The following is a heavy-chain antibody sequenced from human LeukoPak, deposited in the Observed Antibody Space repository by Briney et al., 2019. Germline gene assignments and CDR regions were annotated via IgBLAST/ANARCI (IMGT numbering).Heavy chain of an antibody. V-gene: IGHV4-59*01. CDR3: ARGGDEWELLNWFDP. CDR2: IYYSGST. J-gene: IGHJ5*02. Sequence: SETLSLTCTVSGGSISSYYWSWIRQPPGKGLEWIGYIYYSGSTNYNPSLKSRVTISVDTSKNQFSLKLSSVTAADTAVYYCARGGDEWELLNWFDPWGQGTLVTVSS. CDR1: GGSISSYY. D-gene: IGHD1-26*01.